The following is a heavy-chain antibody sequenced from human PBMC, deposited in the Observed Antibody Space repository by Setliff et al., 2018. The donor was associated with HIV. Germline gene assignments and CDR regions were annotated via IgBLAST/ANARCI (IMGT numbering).Heavy chain of an antibody. Sequence: SETLSLTCAVYGESFSGYYWSWIRQPPGKGLEWIGEINHSGSTNYNSSLKSRVTISLDTSKNQFSLKLSSVTAADTAVYYCARDRPYSGYPDWGQGTLVTVSS. CDR1: GESFSGYY. D-gene: IGHD5-12*01. CDR2: INHSGST. CDR3: ARDRPYSGYPD. J-gene: IGHJ4*02. V-gene: IGHV4-34*01.